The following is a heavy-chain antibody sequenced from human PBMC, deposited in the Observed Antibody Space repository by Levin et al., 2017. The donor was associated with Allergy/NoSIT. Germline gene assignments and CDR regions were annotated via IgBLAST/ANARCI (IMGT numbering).Heavy chain of an antibody. V-gene: IGHV4-59*01. Sequence: SETLSLTCTISGGSTVDYYWSWVRQPPGKGLEWIGYIYYSGTTNYNPSLKSRVTISVDTSKNQFSLKLSAATAADTALYYCARGPYYDGRRNCFDRWGQGTLVTVSS. D-gene: IGHD3-16*01. J-gene: IGHJ5*02. CDR1: GGSTVDYY. CDR3: ARGPYYDGRRNCFDR. CDR2: IYYSGTT.